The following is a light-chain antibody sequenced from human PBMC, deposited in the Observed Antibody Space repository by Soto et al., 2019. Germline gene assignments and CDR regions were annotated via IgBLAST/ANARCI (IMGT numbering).Light chain of an antibody. CDR2: KVS. CDR3: IQGTQWPYT. CDR1: QSLIYKDGNTY. J-gene: IGKJ2*01. V-gene: IGKV2-30*01. Sequence: DIVMTQSPLSLPVTLGQPASISCRSSQSLIYKDGNTYLNWFQQRPGQSPRRLIYKVSNRDSGVPDRFSGSGSGTDFTLKISRVAAEDVGVYYCIQGTQWPYTFGQGTKLEIK.